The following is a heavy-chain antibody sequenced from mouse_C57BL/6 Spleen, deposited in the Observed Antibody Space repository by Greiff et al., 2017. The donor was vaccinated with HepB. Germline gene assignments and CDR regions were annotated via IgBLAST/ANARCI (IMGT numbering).Heavy chain of an antibody. Sequence: QVQLKESGAELVRPGTSVKVSCKASGYAFTNYLIEWVKQRPGQGLEWIGVINPGSGGTNYNEKFKGKATLTAYKSSSTAYMQLSSLTSEDSAVYVCARYGYYYAMDYWGQGTSVTVSS. V-gene: IGHV1-54*01. J-gene: IGHJ4*01. CDR2: INPGSGGT. CDR1: GYAFTNYL. D-gene: IGHD2-2*01. CDR3: ARYGYYYAMDY.